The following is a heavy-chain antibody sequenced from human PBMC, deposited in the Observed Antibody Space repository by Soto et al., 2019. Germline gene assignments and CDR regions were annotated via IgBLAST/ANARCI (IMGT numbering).Heavy chain of an antibody. J-gene: IGHJ6*02. V-gene: IGHV6-1*01. Sequence: PSPTLSLACAISGASVSSNSAAWNWIRQAPSRGLEWLGRTYYRSKWYHDYAVSVKSRITINPDTSKNQCSLQLNSVTPEDTAVYYCARVGVSGTNYCYYGMDVWGQGTTVTVSS. CDR1: GASVSSNSAA. CDR2: TYYRSKWYH. D-gene: IGHD6-19*01. CDR3: ARVGVSGTNYCYYGMDV.